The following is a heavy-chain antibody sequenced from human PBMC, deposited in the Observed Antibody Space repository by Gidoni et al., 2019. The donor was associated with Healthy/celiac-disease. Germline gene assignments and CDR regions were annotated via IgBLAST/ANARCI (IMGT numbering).Heavy chain of an antibody. D-gene: IGHD2-15*01. J-gene: IGHJ4*02. CDR3: AHTMVLAATGYFDY. CDR2: IYCDDEK. Sequence: QITLKESGPTLVKPTQTLTLTCTFSGFTLSTSGVGVGWIRQPPGKALEWLELIYCDDEKRFSTSLKSRITITKATSKNQVVLKLTNMDPVDTATYYCAHTMVLAATGYFDYWGQGTLVTVSS. V-gene: IGHV2-5*02. CDR1: GFTLSTSGVG.